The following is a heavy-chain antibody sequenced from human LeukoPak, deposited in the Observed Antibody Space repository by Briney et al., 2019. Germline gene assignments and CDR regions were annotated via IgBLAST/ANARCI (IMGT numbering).Heavy chain of an antibody. Sequence: SGGSLRLSCVASGFTFSSYAVTWVRQAPGKGLEWDSAISGSGGSTYYADSVKGRFTISRDNSKNTLYLQMNSLRAEDTAVYSCAKTKGYPYYFDYWGQGILATVSS. J-gene: IGHJ4*02. D-gene: IGHD6-13*01. CDR2: ISGSGGST. V-gene: IGHV3-23*01. CDR1: GFTFSSYA. CDR3: AKTKGYPYYFDY.